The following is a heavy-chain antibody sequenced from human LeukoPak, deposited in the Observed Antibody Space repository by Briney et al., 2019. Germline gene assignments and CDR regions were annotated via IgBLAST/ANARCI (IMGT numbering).Heavy chain of an antibody. CDR1: GYGFTGYY. J-gene: IGHJ4*02. V-gene: IGHV1-46*01. CDR2: INPSGGST. Sequence: ASVKVSCKASGYGFTGYYLQWVRQAPGQGLEWMGIINPSGGSTSYAQKFQGRVTMTSDTSTSTVYMELSSPRSEDTAVYYCARWHSSSWQKFDCWGQGTRVTVSS. D-gene: IGHD6-13*01. CDR3: ARWHSSSWQKFDC.